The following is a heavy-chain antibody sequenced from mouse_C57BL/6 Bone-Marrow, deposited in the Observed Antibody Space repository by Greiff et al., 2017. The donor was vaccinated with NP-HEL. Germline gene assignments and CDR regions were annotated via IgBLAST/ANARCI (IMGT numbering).Heavy chain of an antibody. CDR1: GYTFTDYY. J-gene: IGHJ3*01. Sequence: VQLQQSGAELVRPGASVKLSCKASGYTFTDYYINWVKQRPGQGLEWIARIYPGSGNTYYNEKFKGKATLTAEKSSSTAYMQRSSLTSEDSAVYFCARPYYDLLRFAYWGQGTLVTVSA. V-gene: IGHV1-76*01. CDR3: ARPYYDLLRFAY. D-gene: IGHD2-4*01. CDR2: IYPGSGNT.